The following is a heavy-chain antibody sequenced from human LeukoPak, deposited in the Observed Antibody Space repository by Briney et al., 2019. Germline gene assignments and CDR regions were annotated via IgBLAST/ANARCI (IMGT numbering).Heavy chain of an antibody. V-gene: IGHV1-2*02. Sequence: ASVKVSCKASGYTFTDYFMNWVRQAPGQGLEWMGWINPKSGGTVYAQKFQGRVTMTRDMSISTAYMELSRLRSDDTAVYYCAKVASTTRRHDAFDIWGQGTLVTVSS. D-gene: IGHD1-1*01. CDR2: INPKSGGT. CDR3: AKVASTTRRHDAFDI. CDR1: GYTFTDYF. J-gene: IGHJ3*02.